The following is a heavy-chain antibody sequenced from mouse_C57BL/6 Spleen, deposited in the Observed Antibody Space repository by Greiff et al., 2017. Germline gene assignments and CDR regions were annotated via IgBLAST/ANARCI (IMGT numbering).Heavy chain of an antibody. CDR2: IRNKANGYTT. V-gene: IGHV7-3*01. D-gene: IGHD1-1*01. Sequence: EVKLVESGGGLVQPGGSLSLSCAASGFTFTDYYMSWVRQPPGKALEWLGFIRNKANGYTTEYSASVKGRFTISSDNSHSILYLQMNALRAEDSATYCCASSTVVEDYWYFDVWGTGTTVTVSS. CDR1: GFTFTDYY. CDR3: ASSTVVEDYWYFDV. J-gene: IGHJ1*03.